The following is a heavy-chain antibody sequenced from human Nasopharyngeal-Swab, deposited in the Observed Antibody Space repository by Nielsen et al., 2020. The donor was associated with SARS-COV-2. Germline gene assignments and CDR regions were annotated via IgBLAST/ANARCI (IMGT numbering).Heavy chain of an antibody. V-gene: IGHV3-23*01. CDR1: GFTFSSYA. Sequence: GASLQISCAASGFTFSSYAMSWVRQAPGKGLEWVSAISGSGGSTYYADSVKGRFTISRDNSKNTLYLQMNSLRAEDTAVYYCAKDLPKQQLAQYYYSGMDVGGQGTTVTVSS. D-gene: IGHD6-13*01. J-gene: IGHJ6*02. CDR3: AKDLPKQQLAQYYYSGMDV. CDR2: ISGSGGST.